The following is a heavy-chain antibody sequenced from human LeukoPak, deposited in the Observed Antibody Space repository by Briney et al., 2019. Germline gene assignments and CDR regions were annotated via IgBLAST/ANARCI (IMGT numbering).Heavy chain of an antibody. J-gene: IGHJ4*02. CDR2: IYYSGTT. CDR1: GGSISSSTYY. Sequence: SETLSLTCTGSGGSISSSTYYWGWIRQPPGKGLEWIGSIYYSGTTYYNPSLKSRVTISVDMSKNQFSLKLSSVTAADTAVYYCARQDNYYFDYWGQGILVTVSS. CDR3: ARQDNYYFDY. V-gene: IGHV4-39*01. D-gene: IGHD1-20*01.